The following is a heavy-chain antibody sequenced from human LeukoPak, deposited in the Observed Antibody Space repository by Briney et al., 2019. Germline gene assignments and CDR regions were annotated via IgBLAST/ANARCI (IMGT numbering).Heavy chain of an antibody. J-gene: IGHJ5*02. V-gene: IGHV3-21*01. CDR3: ARDYSSSWPLNWFDP. CDR2: ISGSSSFI. Sequence: PGGSLRLSCAASGFTFSNYNMNWVRQAPGKGQEWVSSISGSSSFIYYADSLKGRFTISRDNAKNSLYLQMNSLRAEDTAVYYCARDYSSSWPLNWFDPWGQGTLVTVSS. D-gene: IGHD6-13*01. CDR1: GFTFSNYN.